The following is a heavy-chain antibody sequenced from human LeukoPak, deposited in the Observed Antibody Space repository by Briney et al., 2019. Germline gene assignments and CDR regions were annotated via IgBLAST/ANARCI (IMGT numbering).Heavy chain of an antibody. Sequence: GGSLRLSCAASGFTFSSYAMSWVRQAPGKGLEWVSAISGSGGSTYYADSVKGRFTISRDNSKNTLYLQMNSLRAEDTAVYYCAKVGGYFDWSYYFDYWGQGTLVTVSS. CDR1: GFTFSSYA. CDR2: ISGSGGST. D-gene: IGHD3-9*01. J-gene: IGHJ4*02. V-gene: IGHV3-23*01. CDR3: AKVGGYFDWSYYFDY.